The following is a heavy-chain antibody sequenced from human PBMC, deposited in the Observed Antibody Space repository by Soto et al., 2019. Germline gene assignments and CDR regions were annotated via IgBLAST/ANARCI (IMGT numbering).Heavy chain of an antibody. V-gene: IGHV1-18*01. CDR3: AREGSWPYYYYGMDV. D-gene: IGHD6-13*01. CDR2: ISAYNGDT. Sequence: QVQLVQSGDEVKKPGASVKVSCKASGYTFTTYGISWVRQAPGQGLEWMGWISAYNGDTKYAQNAQXXXSXSTDTPTSTAYMELRSRRSDDTAVYYCAREGSWPYYYYGMDVWGQGTTVTVSS. CDR1: GYTFTTYG. J-gene: IGHJ6*02.